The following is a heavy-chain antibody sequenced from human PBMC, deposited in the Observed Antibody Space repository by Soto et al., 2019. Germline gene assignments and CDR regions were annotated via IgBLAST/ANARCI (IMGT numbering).Heavy chain of an antibody. V-gene: IGHV3-23*01. CDR2: ISGSGGST. J-gene: IGHJ4*02. D-gene: IGHD3-10*01. CDR1: GFTFSSYA. Sequence: GESLKISCAASGFTFSSYAMSWVRQAPGKGLEWVSAISGSGGSTYYADSVKGRFTISRDNSKNTLYLQMNSLRAEDTAVYYCAKGVHYYGSGSFEYWGQGTLVTVSS. CDR3: AKGVHYYGSGSFEY.